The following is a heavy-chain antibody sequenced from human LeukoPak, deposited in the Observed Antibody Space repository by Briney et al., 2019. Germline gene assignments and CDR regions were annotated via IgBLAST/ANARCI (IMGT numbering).Heavy chain of an antibody. CDR1: GDSISSSNW. V-gene: IGHV4-4*02. D-gene: IGHD3-9*01. Sequence: SGTLSLTCAVSGDSISSSNWWSWVRQPPGKGLEWIGEIYHSGSTNYNPSLKSRVTISVDKSKNQFSLKLSSVTAADTAVYYCARDRHYDILTGYAAYYYYMDVWGKGTTVTVSS. CDR2: IYHSGST. J-gene: IGHJ6*03. CDR3: ARDRHYDILTGYAAYYYYMDV.